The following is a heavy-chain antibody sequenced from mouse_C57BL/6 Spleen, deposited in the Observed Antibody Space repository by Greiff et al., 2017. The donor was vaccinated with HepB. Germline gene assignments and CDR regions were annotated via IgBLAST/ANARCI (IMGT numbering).Heavy chain of an antibody. V-gene: IGHV1-19*01. J-gene: IGHJ3*01. CDR3: AREGLGAWFAY. CDR1: GYTFTDYY. D-gene: IGHD3-3*01. CDR2: INPYNGGT. Sequence: VQLQQSGPVLVKPGASVKMSCKASGYTFTDYYMNWVKQSHGKSLEWIGVINPYNGGTSYNQKFKGKATLTVDKSSSTAYMELNSLTSEDSAVYYCAREGLGAWFAYWGQGTLVTVSA.